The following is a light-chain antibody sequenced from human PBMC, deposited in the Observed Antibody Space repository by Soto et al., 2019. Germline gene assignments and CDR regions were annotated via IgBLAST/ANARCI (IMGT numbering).Light chain of an antibody. CDR3: QQYNTYAT. CDR1: QGISNY. V-gene: IGKV1-16*01. J-gene: IGKJ5*01. CDR2: AAS. Sequence: DIQMTQSPSSLSASVGDRVTITCRASQGISNYLAWYQQKPGKAPKLLIFAASSLQSGVPSRFSGSGSGTEFNFTITGLQPDDFATYFCQQYNTYATFGQGTRLEIK.